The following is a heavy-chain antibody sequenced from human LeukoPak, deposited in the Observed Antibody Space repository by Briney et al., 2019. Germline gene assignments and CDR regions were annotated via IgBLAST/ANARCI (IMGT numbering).Heavy chain of an antibody. D-gene: IGHD6-13*01. CDR3: AKDIGSSSWAWFDP. CDR2: IYSGGST. V-gene: IGHV3-53*05. CDR1: GFTVSSNY. J-gene: IGHJ5*02. Sequence: PGGSLRLSCAASGFTVSSNYMSWVRQAPGKGLEWVSVIYSGGSTYYADSVKGRFTISRDNSKNTLYLQMNSLRAEDTALYYCAKDIGSSSWAWFDPWGQGTLVTVSS.